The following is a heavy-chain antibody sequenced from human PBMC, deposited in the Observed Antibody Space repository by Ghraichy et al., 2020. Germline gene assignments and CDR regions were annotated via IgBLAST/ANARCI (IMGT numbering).Heavy chain of an antibody. V-gene: IGHV1-18*01. CDR1: GYTFTSYG. CDR3: ARDARIAARRGIWFDP. Sequence: ASVKVSCKASGYTFTSYGISWVRQAPGQGLEWMGWISAYNGNTNYAQKLQGRVTMTTDTSTSTAYMELRSLRSDDTAVYYCARDARIAARRGIWFDPWGHGTLVTVSS. CDR2: ISAYNGNT. J-gene: IGHJ5*02. D-gene: IGHD6-6*01.